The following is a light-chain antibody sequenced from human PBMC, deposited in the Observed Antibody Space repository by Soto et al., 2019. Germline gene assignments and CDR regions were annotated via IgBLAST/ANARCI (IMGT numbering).Light chain of an antibody. CDR3: SSYTTITTLVV. CDR1: RSDVGGYNY. J-gene: IGLJ2*01. V-gene: IGLV2-14*01. CDR2: EVS. Sequence: QSALTQPASVSGSPGQSITISCTGTRSDVGGYNYVSWCQQHPGKAPKLIIYEVSNRPSGVSFRFSGSKSGNTASLTVSGLQAEDEADYYCSSYTTITTLVVFGGGTKLTVL.